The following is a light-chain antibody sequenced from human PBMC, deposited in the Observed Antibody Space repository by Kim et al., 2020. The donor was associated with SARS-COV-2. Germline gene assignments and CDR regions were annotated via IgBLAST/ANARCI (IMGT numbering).Light chain of an antibody. CDR3: QSYDYITQV. J-gene: IGLJ2*01. CDR2: END. CDR1: SGSFAINF. V-gene: IGLV6-57*04. Sequence: NFMLTQPHSVSESPGRTVTISCARNSGSFAINFVQWYQQRPGSPPVTLIYENDQRPSGVPNRFSGSIDSSSNSASLTISGLKTEDEAYYYCQSYDYITQVFGGGTQLTVL.